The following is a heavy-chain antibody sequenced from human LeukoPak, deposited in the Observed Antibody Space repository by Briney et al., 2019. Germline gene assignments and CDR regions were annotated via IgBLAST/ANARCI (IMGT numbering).Heavy chain of an antibody. J-gene: IGHJ3*02. Sequence: SETLSLTCTVSGGSISSSSYYWGWIRQPPGKGLEWIGSIYYSGGTYYNPSLKSRVTISVDTSKNQFSLKLSSVTAADTAVYYCARHEPLNAFDIWGQGTMVTVSS. CDR2: IYYSGGT. CDR3: ARHEPLNAFDI. CDR1: GGSISSSSYY. V-gene: IGHV4-39*01.